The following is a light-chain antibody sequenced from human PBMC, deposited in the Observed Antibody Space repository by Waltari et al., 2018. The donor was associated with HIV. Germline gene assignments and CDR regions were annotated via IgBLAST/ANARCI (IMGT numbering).Light chain of an antibody. CDR2: DVS. CDR1: SNDVGGYNY. CDR3: ESYTSTSVWV. Sequence: QSALTQPASVSGSPGQSITISCTGSSNDVGGYNYVSWYQQHPGKAPILMIYDVSTRPSGVSERFSGSKSGDTASLTISGLQPEDEADYYCESYTSTSVWVFGGGTRLTVL. J-gene: IGLJ3*02. V-gene: IGLV2-14*03.